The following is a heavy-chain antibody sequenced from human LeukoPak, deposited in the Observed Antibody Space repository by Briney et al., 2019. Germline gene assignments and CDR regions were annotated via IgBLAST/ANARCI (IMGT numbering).Heavy chain of an antibody. CDR2: ISYDGSNK. CDR1: GFTFSSYG. CDR3: AKERAVAGTIDY. V-gene: IGHV3-30*18. J-gene: IGHJ4*02. Sequence: GGSLRLSCAASGFTFSSYGMHWVRQAPGKGLEWVAVISYDGSNKYYADSVKGRFTISRDNSKNTLYLQMNSLRAEDTAVYYCAKERAVAGTIDYWGQGTLVTVSS. D-gene: IGHD6-19*01.